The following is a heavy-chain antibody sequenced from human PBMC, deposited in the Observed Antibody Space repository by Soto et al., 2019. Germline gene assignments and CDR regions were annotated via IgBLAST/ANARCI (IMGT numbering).Heavy chain of an antibody. CDR2: VNHGGST. V-gene: IGHV4-34*01. CDR1: GGSFSGFF. CDR3: ARAAVAAGGPYDK. Sequence: SATLSLTCAVSGGSFSGFFWGWIRQPPGKGLEWIGEVNHGGSTNYNPSLKSRVTISSDTSKNHFSLTLRSVTAADTAVYYCARAAVAAGGPYDKWGQGALVTVSS. J-gene: IGHJ4*02. D-gene: IGHD2-15*01.